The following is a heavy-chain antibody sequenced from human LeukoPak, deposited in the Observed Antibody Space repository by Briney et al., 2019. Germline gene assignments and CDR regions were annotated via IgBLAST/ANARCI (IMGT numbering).Heavy chain of an antibody. CDR2: IDEGGSNA. CDR3: IRDEALWRLDY. D-gene: IGHD2-21*01. CDR1: GFTFSNQW. Sequence: PGGSLRLSCAASGFTFSNQWMHWVRQAPGKGLVGVSRIDEGGSNAMYADSVKGRFSISRDNAKNTVNLQMNSLGAEDTGVYYCIRDEALWRLDYWGQGTLVTVSS. V-gene: IGHV3-74*03. J-gene: IGHJ4*02.